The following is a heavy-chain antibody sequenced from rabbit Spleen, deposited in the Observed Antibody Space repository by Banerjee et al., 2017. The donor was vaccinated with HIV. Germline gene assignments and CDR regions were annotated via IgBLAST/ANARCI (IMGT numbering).Heavy chain of an antibody. CDR1: GFSFSSGYY. Sequence: QEQLVESGGGLVQPEGSLTLTCTASGFSFSSGYYMCWVRQAPGKGLEWIACVDAGVRGKTYYASWVNGRFTISGTSSTTVTLQMTSLTAADTATYFCARSYGGYGYGFNLWGPGTLVTVS. J-gene: IGHJ4*01. V-gene: IGHV1S45*01. D-gene: IGHD6-1*01. CDR3: ARSYGGYGYGFNL. CDR2: VDAGVRGKT.